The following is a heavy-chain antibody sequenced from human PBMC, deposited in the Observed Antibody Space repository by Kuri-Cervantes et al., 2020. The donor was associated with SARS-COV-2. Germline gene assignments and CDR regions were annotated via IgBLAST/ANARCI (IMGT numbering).Heavy chain of an antibody. V-gene: IGHV4-59*01. CDR3: ARATTYYDFWSGYSFDY. CDR1: GGSISSYY. D-gene: IGHD3-3*01. J-gene: IGHJ4*02. Sequence: SETLSLTCTVSGGSISSYYWSCIRQPPGKGLEWIGYIYYSGSTNYNPSLKSRITISVDTSKNQFSLNLTSVTAADTAVYYCARATTYYDFWSGYSFDYWGQGTLVTVSS. CDR2: IYYSGST.